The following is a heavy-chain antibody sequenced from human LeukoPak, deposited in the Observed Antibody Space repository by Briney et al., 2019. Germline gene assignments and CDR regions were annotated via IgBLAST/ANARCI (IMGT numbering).Heavy chain of an antibody. D-gene: IGHD4-11*01. CDR2: ISGNGGTT. Sequence: PGGSLRLSCAASGFTFSNYAMSWVRQAPGKGLEWVSTISGNGGTTYYADSVKGRFTISRDNSKNSLYLQMNSLRAEDTAVYYCASLPTGPYNWFDPWGQGTLVTVSS. J-gene: IGHJ5*02. V-gene: IGHV3-23*01. CDR1: GFTFSNYA. CDR3: ASLPTGPYNWFDP.